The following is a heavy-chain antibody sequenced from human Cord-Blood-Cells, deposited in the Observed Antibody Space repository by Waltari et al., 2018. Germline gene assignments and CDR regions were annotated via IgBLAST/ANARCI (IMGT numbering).Heavy chain of an antibody. D-gene: IGHD6-13*01. CDR2: ISYDGSNK. J-gene: IGHJ4*02. CDR3: AKDGYSSSWYY. CDR1: GFTFSSYG. Sequence: LSCAASGFTFSSYGMHWVRQAPGKGLEWVAVISYDGSNKYYADSVKGRFTISRDNSKNTLYLQMNSLRAEDTAVYYCAKDGYSSSWYYWGQGTLVTVSS. V-gene: IGHV3-30*18.